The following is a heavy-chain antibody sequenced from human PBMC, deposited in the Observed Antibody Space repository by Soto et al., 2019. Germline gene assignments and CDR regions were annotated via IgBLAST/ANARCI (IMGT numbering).Heavy chain of an antibody. Sequence: VASVKVSCKASGYTFTSYYMHWVRQAPGQGLEWMGIINPSGGSTSYAQKFQGRVTMTRDTSTSTVYMELSSLRSEDTAVYYCARDMIPRYCSGGSCPADYYYYGMDVWGHGTTVTVSS. D-gene: IGHD2-15*01. CDR2: INPSGGST. CDR3: ARDMIPRYCSGGSCPADYYYYGMDV. CDR1: GYTFTSYY. V-gene: IGHV1-46*01. J-gene: IGHJ6*02.